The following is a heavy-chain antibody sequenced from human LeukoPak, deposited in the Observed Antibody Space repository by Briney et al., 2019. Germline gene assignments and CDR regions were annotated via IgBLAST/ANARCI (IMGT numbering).Heavy chain of an antibody. J-gene: IGHJ4*02. CDR3: ARDPEGYSYGYPPDY. CDR1: GFTFSSYW. Sequence: TGGSLRLSCAASGFTFSSYWMSWVRQAPGKGLEWVANIKQDGSEKCYVDSVKGRFTISRDNAKNSLYLQMNSLRAEDTAVYYCARDPEGYSYGYPPDYWGQGTLVTVSS. D-gene: IGHD5-18*01. V-gene: IGHV3-7*01. CDR2: IKQDGSEK.